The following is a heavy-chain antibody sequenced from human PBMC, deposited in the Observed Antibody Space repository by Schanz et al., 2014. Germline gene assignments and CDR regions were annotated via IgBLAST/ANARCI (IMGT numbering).Heavy chain of an antibody. CDR3: AKVDRTRYYAMDV. CDR2: IIPILDKT. J-gene: IGHJ6*02. V-gene: IGHV1-69*08. D-gene: IGHD3-9*01. Sequence: QVQLVQSGAEVKKPGSSVKVSCKASGGTFSSSTLTWVRQAAGKGLEWMGRIIPILDKTNYAQKYQGRVTMTADKSTSTVYMEVSGLRSEDTAVYYCAKVDRTRYYAMDVWGQGTTVTVSS. CDR1: GGTFSSST.